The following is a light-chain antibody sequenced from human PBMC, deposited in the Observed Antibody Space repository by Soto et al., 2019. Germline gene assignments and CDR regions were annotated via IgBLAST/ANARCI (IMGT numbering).Light chain of an antibody. J-gene: IGLJ1*01. CDR1: SSDVGGYDY. Sequence: QSVLTQPASVSGSPGQSGTISCTGASSDVGGYDYVSWYHQHPGKAPKLILYEVNNRPSGVSNHFSGSKSGNTASLIIAGLQADDEADYYCSSYSTTSTLVFGSGTK. CDR2: EVN. CDR3: SSYSTTSTLV. V-gene: IGLV2-14*01.